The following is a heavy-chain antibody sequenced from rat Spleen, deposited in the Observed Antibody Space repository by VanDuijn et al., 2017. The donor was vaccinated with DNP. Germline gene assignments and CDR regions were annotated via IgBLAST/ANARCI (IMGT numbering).Heavy chain of an antibody. CDR3: ARCGTRVPGWYFDF. D-gene: IGHD1-4*01. Sequence: EVQLVESGGGPVQPGRSLKVSCVASGFIFSNYWMTWIRQAPGKGLEWVASITKTGDSTYYSDSVNGRFSISRDNAKSTLYLQVNSLRSEDTAMYYCARCGTRVPGWYFDFWGPGTMVTVSS. V-gene: IGHV5-31*01. CDR1: GFIFSNYW. CDR2: ITKTGDST. J-gene: IGHJ1*01.